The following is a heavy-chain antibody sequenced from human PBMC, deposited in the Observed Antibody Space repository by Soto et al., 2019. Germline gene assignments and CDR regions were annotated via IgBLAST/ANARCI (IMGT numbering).Heavy chain of an antibody. V-gene: IGHV5-10-1*01. CDR2: IDPSDSYT. D-gene: IGHD3-22*01. Sequence: GEALKISCKGSGYSFTSYWISWVRQMPGKGLEWMVTIDPSDSYTNYSPSFQGNVTMSADKSINTDYLQWSSLKASDSAMHYCARHKAFYYDSSGXWGQGSLVTVSX. CDR1: GYSFTSYW. CDR3: ARHKAFYYDSSGX. J-gene: IGHJ4*02.